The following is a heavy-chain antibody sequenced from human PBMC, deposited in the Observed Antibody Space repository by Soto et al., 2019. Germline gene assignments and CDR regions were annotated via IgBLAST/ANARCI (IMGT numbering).Heavy chain of an antibody. CDR2: INAGNGNT. V-gene: IGHV1-3*01. D-gene: IGHD3-9*01. J-gene: IGHJ3*02. CDR3: ARDPWDGGLLRYFDWSHDAFDI. Sequence: GASVKVSCKASGYTFTSYAMHWVRQAPGQRLEWMGWINAGNGNTKYSQKFQGRVTITRDTSASTAYMELSSLRSEDTAVYYCARDPWDGGLLRYFDWSHDAFDIWGQGTMVTVSS. CDR1: GYTFTSYA.